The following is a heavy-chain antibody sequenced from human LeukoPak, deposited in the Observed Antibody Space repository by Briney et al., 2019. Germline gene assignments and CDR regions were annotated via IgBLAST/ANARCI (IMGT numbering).Heavy chain of an antibody. V-gene: IGHV4-59*08. Sequence: TSETLSLTCTVSGGSISSYYWSWIRQPPGKGLEWIGYIYYSGSTNYNPSLKSRVTISVDTSKNQFSLKLSSVTAADTAVYYCFEAYYYYYMDVWGKGTTVTVSS. CDR2: IYYSGST. CDR3: FEAYYYYYMDV. CDR1: GGSISSYY. J-gene: IGHJ6*03.